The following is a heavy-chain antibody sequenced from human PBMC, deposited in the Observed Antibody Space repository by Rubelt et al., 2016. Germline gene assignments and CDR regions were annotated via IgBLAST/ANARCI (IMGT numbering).Heavy chain of an antibody. D-gene: IGHD3-3*01. CDR3: ARDYDFWSGPIMDV. CDR2: INPSGGST. J-gene: IGHJ6*02. V-gene: IGHV1-46*01. Sequence: RAAGEGLEWIGIINPSGGSTSYAQKFEGRVTVTRDPSSSTVYMELSRLRSDDTAVYYCARDYDFWSGPIMDVWGQGTTVTVSS.